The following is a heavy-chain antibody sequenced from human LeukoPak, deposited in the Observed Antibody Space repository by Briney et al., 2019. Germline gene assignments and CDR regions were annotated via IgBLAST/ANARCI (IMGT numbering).Heavy chain of an antibody. Sequence: PSETLSLTCTVSGGSIRGYYWSWVRQPPGKGLEWIAYIYYSGSTNYNPSLKSRVTISLDTSKNQFSLKLSSVTAADTAVYYCAVGATHYCMDVWGKGTTVTVSS. CDR1: GGSIRGYY. V-gene: IGHV4-59*08. CDR2: IYYSGST. J-gene: IGHJ6*03. CDR3: AVGATHYCMDV. D-gene: IGHD3-16*01.